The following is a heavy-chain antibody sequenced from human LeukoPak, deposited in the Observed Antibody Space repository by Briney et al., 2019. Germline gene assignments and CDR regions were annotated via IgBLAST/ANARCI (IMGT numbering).Heavy chain of an antibody. CDR1: GGTFSSYA. J-gene: IGHJ4*02. Sequence: ASVKVSCKASGGTFSSYAISWVRQAPGQGLEWMGRIIPILGIANYAQKFQGRVTITADKSTSTAYMELSSLRSDDTAVYYCARDLAYYDYVWGSYRPFDYWGQGTLVTVSS. CDR2: IIPILGIA. V-gene: IGHV1-69*04. D-gene: IGHD3-16*02. CDR3: ARDLAYYDYVWGSYRPFDY.